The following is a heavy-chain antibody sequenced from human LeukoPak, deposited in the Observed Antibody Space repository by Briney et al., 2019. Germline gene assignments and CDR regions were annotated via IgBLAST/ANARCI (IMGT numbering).Heavy chain of an antibody. J-gene: IGHJ6*04. CDR2: INPSGGST. V-gene: IGHV1-46*01. CDR1: RYTFTSYY. CDR3: AELGITMIGGV. D-gene: IGHD3-10*02. Sequence: ASVKVSCKASRYTFTSYYIHWVRQAPGQGLEWMGIINPSGGSTRYAQKFQGRVTMTRDTSTSTVYMELSSLRAEDTAVYYCAELGITMIGGVWGKGTTVTISS.